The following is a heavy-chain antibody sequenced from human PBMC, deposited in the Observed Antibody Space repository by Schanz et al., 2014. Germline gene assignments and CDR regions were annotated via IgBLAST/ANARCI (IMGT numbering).Heavy chain of an antibody. CDR1: GFTFRSYW. V-gene: IGHV3-30*18. Sequence: VQLVESGGGLVQPGGSLRVSCAASGFTFRSYWMNWVRQAPGKGLEWVALISYDGNNKFYTDSVKGRFTISRDNSRNTLYLQMNSLRPEDTAVYYCAKEDRTHSSDYVYWGQGTLVTVSS. D-gene: IGHD3-22*01. CDR3: AKEDRTHSSDYVY. J-gene: IGHJ4*02. CDR2: ISYDGNNK.